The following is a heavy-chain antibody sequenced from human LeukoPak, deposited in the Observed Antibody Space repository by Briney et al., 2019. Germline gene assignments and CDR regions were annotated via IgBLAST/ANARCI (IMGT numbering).Heavy chain of an antibody. CDR3: ARGPLLYLPRPRVGYCSGGSCYSVGRSAYYFDY. D-gene: IGHD2-15*01. CDR1: GGSISSSSYY. CDR2: IYYSGST. Sequence: PSETLSLTCSVSGGSISSSSYYWGWIRQPPGKGLEWIGSIYYSGSTYYNPSLKSRVTISVDTSKNQFSLKLSSVTAADTAVYYCARGPLLYLPRPRVGYCSGGSCYSVGRSAYYFDYWGQETLVTVSS. V-gene: IGHV4-39*07. J-gene: IGHJ4*02.